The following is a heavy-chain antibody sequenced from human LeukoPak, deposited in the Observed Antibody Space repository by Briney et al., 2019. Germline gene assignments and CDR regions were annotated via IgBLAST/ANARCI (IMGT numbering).Heavy chain of an antibody. CDR3: AKGGRECSSTTCYTLYNWFDP. V-gene: IGHV3-23*01. CDR1: GFTLSRYA. CDR2: ISNYGGSR. Sequence: GGSLRLSCAASGFTLSRYAMNWVRQVPGKGLEWVSSISNYGGSRNYADSVKGRFTISRDNSKNTLYLQMNSLRVEDTAIYYCAKGGRECSSTTCYTLYNWFDPWGQGTPVTVSS. J-gene: IGHJ5*02. D-gene: IGHD2-2*02.